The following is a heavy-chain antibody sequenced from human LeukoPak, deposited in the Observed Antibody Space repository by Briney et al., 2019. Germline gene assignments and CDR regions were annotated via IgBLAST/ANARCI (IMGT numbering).Heavy chain of an antibody. V-gene: IGHV3-30*01. D-gene: IGHD2-21*01. Sequence: PGGSLRLSCAASGFTFSSYAMHWVRQAPGKGLEWVAVISYDGSNKYYADSVKGRFTISRDNSKNTLYLQMNSLRAEDTAVYYCARDRHSLGYMDVWGKGTTVTVSS. J-gene: IGHJ6*03. CDR1: GFTFSSYA. CDR3: ARDRHSLGYMDV. CDR2: ISYDGSNK.